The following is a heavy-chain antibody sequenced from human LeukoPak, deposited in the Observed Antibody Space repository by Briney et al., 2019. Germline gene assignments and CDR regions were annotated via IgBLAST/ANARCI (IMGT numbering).Heavy chain of an antibody. D-gene: IGHD3-3*01. CDR3: ARLQYYDFWSGYYTGYFDY. V-gene: IGHV1-18*01. CDR2: ISAYNGNT. Sequence: ASVKVSCKASGYTFTSYGISWVRQAPGQGLEWMGWISAYNGNTNYAQKLQGRVTMTTDTSTSTAYMELRSLRPDDTAVYYCARLQYYDFWSGYYTGYFDYWGQGTLVTVSS. J-gene: IGHJ4*02. CDR1: GYTFTSYG.